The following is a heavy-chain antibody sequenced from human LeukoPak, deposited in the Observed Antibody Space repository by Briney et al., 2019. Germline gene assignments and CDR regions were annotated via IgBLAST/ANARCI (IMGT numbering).Heavy chain of an antibody. CDR2: MNPNSGNT. CDR1: GYTFTSYD. Sequence: ASVKVSCKASGYTFTSYDINWVRQATGQGLEWMGWMNPNSGNTGYAQKFQGRVTMTRNTSISTAYMELSSLRSEDTAVYYCARLSFNYDILTGHIPNWFDPWGQGTLVTVSS. CDR3: ARLSFNYDILTGHIPNWFDP. D-gene: IGHD3-9*01. J-gene: IGHJ5*02. V-gene: IGHV1-8*01.